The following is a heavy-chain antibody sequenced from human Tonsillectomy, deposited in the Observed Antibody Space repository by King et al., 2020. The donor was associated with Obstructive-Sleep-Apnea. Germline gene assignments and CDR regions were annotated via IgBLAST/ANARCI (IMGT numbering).Heavy chain of an antibody. Sequence: VQLQESGPGLVKPSETLSLTCTVSGGSISTYYWNWIRQPPGKGLEWIGYIYYSGRTNYNPSLKSRVTMSVDTSKNQFSLNLSSVTAADTAVYYCARGGYYYFDYWGQGTLATVSS. CDR1: GGSISTYY. D-gene: IGHD3-22*01. J-gene: IGHJ4*02. CDR2: IYYSGRT. V-gene: IGHV4-59*08. CDR3: ARGGYYYFDY.